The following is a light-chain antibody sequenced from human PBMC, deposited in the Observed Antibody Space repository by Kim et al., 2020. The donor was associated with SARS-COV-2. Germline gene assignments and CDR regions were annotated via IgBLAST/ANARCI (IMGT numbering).Light chain of an antibody. Sequence: SSELTQDPAVSVGLGQTVRITCQGDSLRSYYASWYQQKPGQAPVLVIYGKNNRPSGIPDRFSGSSSGNTASLTITGAQAEDEADYYCNSRDTSGNYWVFGGGTQLTVL. V-gene: IGLV3-19*01. CDR1: SLRSYY. J-gene: IGLJ3*02. CDR3: NSRDTSGNYWV. CDR2: GKN.